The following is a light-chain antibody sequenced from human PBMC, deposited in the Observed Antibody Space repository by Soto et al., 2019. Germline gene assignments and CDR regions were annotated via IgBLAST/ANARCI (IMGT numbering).Light chain of an antibody. V-gene: IGKV4-1*01. J-gene: IGKJ5*01. CDR1: QRVLHSSNNENS. CDR2: RAS. CDR3: QQYYTGIA. Sequence: DVVMTQSPDSLAVSLGEMATINCKSSQRVLHSSNNENSVAWYQQKAGQRPKLLIYRASIRESGVPDRFSGSGSGTDFTLTISSLQAEDVAVYYCQQYYTGIAFGQGTRLEIK.